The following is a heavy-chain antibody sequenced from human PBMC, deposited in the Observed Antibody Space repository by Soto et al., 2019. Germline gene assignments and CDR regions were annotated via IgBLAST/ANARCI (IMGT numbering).Heavy chain of an antibody. CDR1: EFTFRNYW. J-gene: IGHJ4*02. CDR3: FGGNGGPQ. V-gene: IGHV3-7*03. D-gene: IGHD3-16*01. CDR2: INPDGRTT. Sequence: GGSLRLSCVTSEFTFRNYWLNWVRQVPGKGLEWVANINPDGRTTNYVDSVKGRFIISIDNVRNSVSLQMNSLRVEDTAVYFCFGGNGGPQWGQGTPVTVSS.